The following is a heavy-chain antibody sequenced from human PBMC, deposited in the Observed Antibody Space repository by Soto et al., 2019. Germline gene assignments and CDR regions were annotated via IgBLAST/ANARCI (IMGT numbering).Heavy chain of an antibody. J-gene: IGHJ6*02. V-gene: IGHV3-13*01. D-gene: IGHD6-6*01. Sequence: GGSLRLSCAASGFTFSNYDMHWVRQAKGKGLEWLSGIGAAGDTFYPGSVSGRFTISRENAKNSLNLQINSLRAGDTAVYYCARAGGSSSSTYYYYGMDVWGQGTTVTVSS. CDR3: ARAGGSSSSTYYYYGMDV. CDR1: GFTFSNYD. CDR2: IGAAGDT.